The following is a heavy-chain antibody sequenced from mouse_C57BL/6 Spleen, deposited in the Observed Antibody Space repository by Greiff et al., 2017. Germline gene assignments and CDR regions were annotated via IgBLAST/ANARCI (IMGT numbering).Heavy chain of an antibody. V-gene: IGHV5-17*01. CDR2: ISSGSSTI. D-gene: IGHD2-1*01. J-gene: IGHJ4*01. CDR3: ARERLLNAMDY. CDR1: GFTFSDYG. Sequence: EVKLMESGGGLVKPGGSLKLSCAASGFTFSDYGMHWVRQAPEKGLEWVAYISSGSSTIYYADTVKGRFTISRDNAKNTLFLQMTSLRSEDTAMYYCARERLLNAMDYWGQGTSVTVSS.